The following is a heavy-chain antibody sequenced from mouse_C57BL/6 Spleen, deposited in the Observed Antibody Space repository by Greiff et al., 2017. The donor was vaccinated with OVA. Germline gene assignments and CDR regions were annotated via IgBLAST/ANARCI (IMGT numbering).Heavy chain of an antibody. CDR1: GYTFTDYN. V-gene: IGHV1-22*01. J-gene: IGHJ3*01. CDR3: ATAYYYGSSGAY. CDR2: INPNNGGT. D-gene: IGHD1-1*01. Sequence: EVQLQQSGPELVKPGASVKMSCKASGYTFTDYNRKGGKESKGKRREGIGYINPNNGGTSYNQKFKGKATLTVNKSSSTAYMELRSLTSEDSAVYYCATAYYYGSSGAYWGQGTLVTVSA.